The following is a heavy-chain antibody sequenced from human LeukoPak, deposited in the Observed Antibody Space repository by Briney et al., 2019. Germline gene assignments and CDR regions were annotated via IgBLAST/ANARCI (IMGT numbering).Heavy chain of an antibody. V-gene: IGHV3-64D*06. J-gene: IGHJ6*02. Sequence: GGSLRLSCLASGFTVTNYAMHWVRQAPGKGPDYVSVLYSRGTSTYYADSVKGRFTVSRDSSKNTLFLQMSSLRVEDTAIYYCVRDSSGMDVWGRGTAVTVSS. CDR1: GFTVTNYA. CDR3: VRDSSGMDV. CDR2: LYSRGTST.